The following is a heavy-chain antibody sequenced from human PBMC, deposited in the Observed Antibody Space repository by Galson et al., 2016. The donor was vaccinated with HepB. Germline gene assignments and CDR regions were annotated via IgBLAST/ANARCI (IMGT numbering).Heavy chain of an antibody. Sequence: SVKVSCKASGYPFTGHFMQWVRQAPGQRLEWMGRINPNTGSKNYAQKFQGRVTMTTDTSMTTAYMELSRLRSDDTALYYCARETRSWRLFYFDLWGRGTRVTVSS. D-gene: IGHD3-3*01. CDR2: INPNTGSK. J-gene: IGHJ2*01. V-gene: IGHV1-2*06. CDR3: ARETRSWRLFYFDL. CDR1: GYPFTGHF.